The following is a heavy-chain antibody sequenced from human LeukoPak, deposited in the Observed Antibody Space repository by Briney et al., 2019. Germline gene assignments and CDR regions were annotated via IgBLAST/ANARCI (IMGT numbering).Heavy chain of an antibody. CDR2: IIPNLGTT. CDR3: ATTNDGGGYQWGDFFDF. V-gene: IGHV1-69*04. D-gene: IGHD3-22*01. Sequence: SVKVSCKVSGGTSNSHAISWVRQAPGQGLEWMGRIIPNLGTTNRAQNFQDRVTLTADKSTNTAYMELTSLTSDDTAVYYCATTNDGGGYQWGDFFDFWGQGTLVTVSS. CDR1: GGTSNSHA. J-gene: IGHJ4*02.